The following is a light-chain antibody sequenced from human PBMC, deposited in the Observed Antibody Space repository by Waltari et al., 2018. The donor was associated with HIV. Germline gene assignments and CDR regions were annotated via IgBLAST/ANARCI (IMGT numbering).Light chain of an antibody. Sequence: DIVMTQSPDSLAVSLGERATISCKSSKTVLYNSNNKNHLAWYQQKAGQPPKLLIYWASIREIGVPERFTGSGSGTDFNLTISSLRADDVAVYYCQQFFTFPRTFGQGTKVEI. CDR3: QQFFTFPRT. V-gene: IGKV4-1*01. CDR2: WAS. CDR1: KTVLYNSNNKNH. J-gene: IGKJ1*01.